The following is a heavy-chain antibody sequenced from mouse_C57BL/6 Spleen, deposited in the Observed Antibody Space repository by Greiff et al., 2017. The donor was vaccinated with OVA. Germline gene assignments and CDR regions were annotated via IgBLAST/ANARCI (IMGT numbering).Heavy chain of an antibody. J-gene: IGHJ3*01. CDR3: TRWDYPFAY. CDR2: IDPETGGT. D-gene: IGHD2-4*01. CDR1: GYTFTDYE. V-gene: IGHV1-15*01. Sequence: VKLQESGAELVRPGASVTLSCKASGYTFTDYEMHWVKQTPVHGLEWIGAIDPETGGTAYNQKFKGKAILTADKSSSTAYMELRSLTSEDSAVYYCTRWDYPFAYWGQGTLVTVSA.